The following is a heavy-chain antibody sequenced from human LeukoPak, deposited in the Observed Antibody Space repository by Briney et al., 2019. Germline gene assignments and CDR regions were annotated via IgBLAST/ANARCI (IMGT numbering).Heavy chain of an antibody. CDR3: AKEIYGSGGYPGWGF. D-gene: IGHD3-10*01. J-gene: IGHJ4*02. CDR1: GFTFSNYG. Sequence: PGGSLRLSCAASGFTFSNYGMHWVRQAPGKGLEWVAFIRYDGSNKYSADSVKGRFTISRDNFNNTLYLQMNSLRAEDTAVYFCAKEIYGSGGYPGWGFGGQGTLVTVSS. CDR2: IRYDGSNK. V-gene: IGHV3-30*02.